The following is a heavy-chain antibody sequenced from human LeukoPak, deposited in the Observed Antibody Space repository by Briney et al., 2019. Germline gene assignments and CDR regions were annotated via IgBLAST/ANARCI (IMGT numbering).Heavy chain of an antibody. CDR2: ISGSGGST. CDR1: EFTFFSYA. Sequence: PGGSLRLSCAASEFTFFSYALSWVRQAPGKGLEWVSSISGSGGSTYYADSVKGRFTISRDNSKNTLYLQMNSLRAEDTAVYYCAKGLFDDSSGYYPPPTAFDIWGQGTMVTVSS. J-gene: IGHJ3*02. V-gene: IGHV3-23*01. D-gene: IGHD3-22*01. CDR3: AKGLFDDSSGYYPPPTAFDI.